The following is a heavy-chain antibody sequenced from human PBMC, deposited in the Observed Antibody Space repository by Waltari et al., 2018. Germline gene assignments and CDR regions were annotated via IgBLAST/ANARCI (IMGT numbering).Heavy chain of an antibody. J-gene: IGHJ4*02. Sequence: VQLVQSGGGLVQPGGSLRLSCVASGFSFSSSWMTWVRQAPGKGLEWVANIKPDGSEKYYVDSVKGRFTGARDNAKNSLYLQMNSLRAEDTAVYYCARDTPRESSSDYWGQGTLVTVSS. CDR2: IKPDGSEK. CDR1: GFSFSSSW. V-gene: IGHV3-7*01. D-gene: IGHD6-6*01. CDR3: ARDTPRESSSDY.